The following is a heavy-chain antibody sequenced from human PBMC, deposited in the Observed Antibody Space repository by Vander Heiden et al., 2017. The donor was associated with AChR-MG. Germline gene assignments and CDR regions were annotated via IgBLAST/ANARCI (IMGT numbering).Heavy chain of an antibody. V-gene: IGHV3-30-3*01. CDR3: ARDLRGGSDY. D-gene: IGHD1-26*01. Sequence: QVQLVESGGSVVQPGRSLRLSCAASGFTFSSYAMHWVRQAPGKGLEWVAVISYDGSKKYDADSVKGRFTISRDNSKNTLYLKMKSLRAEDTAVYYCARDLRGGSDYWGQGTLVTVSS. CDR2: ISYDGSKK. J-gene: IGHJ4*02. CDR1: GFTFSSYA.